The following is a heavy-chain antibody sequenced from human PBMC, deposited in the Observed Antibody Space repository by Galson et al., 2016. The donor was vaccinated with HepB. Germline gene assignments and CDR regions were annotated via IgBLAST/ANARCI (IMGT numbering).Heavy chain of an antibody. D-gene: IGHD6-19*01. CDR2: ISGSGGST. J-gene: IGHJ2*01. CDR3: AKAPALYNSVAGPPFGYFDL. V-gene: IGHV3-23*01. Sequence: SLRLSCAVSGFTFSNYAMSWVRQAPGKGLEWVSGISGSGGSTYYTDSLKGRFTISRDNSKNMVYPQMKSLIAEDTAVYYCAKAPALYNSVAGPPFGYFDLWGRGTLATVSS. CDR1: GFTFSNYA.